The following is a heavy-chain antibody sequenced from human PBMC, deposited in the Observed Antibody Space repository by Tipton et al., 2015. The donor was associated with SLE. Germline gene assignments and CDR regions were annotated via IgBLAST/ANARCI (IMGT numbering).Heavy chain of an antibody. CDR1: GGSFSGYY. D-gene: IGHD3-16*01. CDR3: VCLPFGYYYYGMDV. J-gene: IGHJ6*02. CDR2: INHSGST. Sequence: TLSLTCAVYGGSFSGYYWSWIRQPPGKGLEWIGEINHSGSTNYNPSLKSRVTISVDTSKNQFSLKLSSVTAADTAVYYCVCLPFGYYYYGMDVWGQGTTVTVSS. V-gene: IGHV4-34*01.